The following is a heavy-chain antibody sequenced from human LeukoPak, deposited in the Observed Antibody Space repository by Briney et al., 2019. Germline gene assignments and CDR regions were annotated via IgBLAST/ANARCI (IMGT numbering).Heavy chain of an antibody. D-gene: IGHD3-3*01. Sequence: SETLSLTCTVSGGSISSSSYYWGWIRQPPGKGLEWIGSIYYSGSTYYNPSLKSRVTISVDTSKNQFSLKLSSVTAADTAVYYCVYDFWSGKALGYYMDVWGKGTTVTVSS. J-gene: IGHJ6*03. CDR2: IYYSGST. V-gene: IGHV4-39*07. CDR3: VYDFWSGKALGYYMDV. CDR1: GGSISSSSYY.